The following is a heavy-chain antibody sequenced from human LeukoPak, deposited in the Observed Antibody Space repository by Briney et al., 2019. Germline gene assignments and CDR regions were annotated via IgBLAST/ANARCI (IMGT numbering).Heavy chain of an antibody. CDR3: AREGWLRCFDY. V-gene: IGHV3-48*03. Sequence: GGSLRLSCAASGFTFSSYEMNWVRQAPGKGLEWVSYISSSGRTKYYADSVKGRFTISRDNSKNTLYLQMNSLRAEDTAVYYCAREGWLRCFDYWGQGTLVTVSS. J-gene: IGHJ4*02. CDR1: GFTFSSYE. D-gene: IGHD5-12*01. CDR2: ISSSGRTK.